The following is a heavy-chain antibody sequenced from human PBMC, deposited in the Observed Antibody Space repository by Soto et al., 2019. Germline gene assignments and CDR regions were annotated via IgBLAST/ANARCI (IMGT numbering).Heavy chain of an antibody. CDR1: GGSISSYY. CDR2: IYYSGST. D-gene: IGHD3-9*01. J-gene: IGHJ3*02. Sequence: SESRSLTCTVSGGSISSYYWSWIRQPPGKGLEWIGYIYYSGSTNYNPSLKSRVTISVDTSKNQFSLKLSSVTAADTAVYYCARLTRAFDIWGQGTMVTVS. V-gene: IGHV4-59*01. CDR3: ARLTRAFDI.